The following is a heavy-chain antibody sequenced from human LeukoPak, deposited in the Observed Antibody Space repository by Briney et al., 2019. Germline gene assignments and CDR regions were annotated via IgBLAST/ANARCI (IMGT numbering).Heavy chain of an antibody. J-gene: IGHJ5*02. CDR2: IYHSGST. D-gene: IGHD3-22*01. Sequence: SETLSLTCTVSGVSISSGGHYWSWIRQHPGKGLEWIGYIYHSGSTYYNPSLKSRVTIPVDTSKNQFSLKLNSMTAADTAMYYCARVGGYFDRSGYFDNWGQGTPVTVSS. CDR1: GVSISSGGHY. CDR3: ARVGGYFDRSGYFDN. V-gene: IGHV4-31*03.